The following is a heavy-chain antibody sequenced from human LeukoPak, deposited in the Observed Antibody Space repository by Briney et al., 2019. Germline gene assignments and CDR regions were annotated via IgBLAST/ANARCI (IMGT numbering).Heavy chain of an antibody. J-gene: IGHJ4*02. CDR2: IKQDGSEK. D-gene: IGHD5-12*01. V-gene: IGHV3-7*05. CDR3: ARPIVATNLDY. CDR1: GITFSSFW. Sequence: GGSLRLSCAAPGITFSSFWMSWVRQAPGKGLEWVANIKQDGSEKYYVDSVKGRFTISRDNAKNSLYLQMNSLRAEDTAVYYCARPIVATNLDYWGQGTLVTVSS.